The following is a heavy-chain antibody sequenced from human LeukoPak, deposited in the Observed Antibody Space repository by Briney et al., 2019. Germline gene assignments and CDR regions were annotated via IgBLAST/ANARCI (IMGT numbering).Heavy chain of an antibody. V-gene: IGHV1-46*01. D-gene: IGHD6-13*01. CDR2: INPSGGST. CDR3: ASEAAAGREDAFDI. Sequence: ASVKVSCKASGYTFTSYGINWVRQAPGQGLEWMGIINPSGGSTSYAQKFQGRVTMTRDTSTSTVYMELSSLRSEDTAVYYCASEAAAGREDAFDIWGQGTMVTVSS. J-gene: IGHJ3*02. CDR1: GYTFTSYG.